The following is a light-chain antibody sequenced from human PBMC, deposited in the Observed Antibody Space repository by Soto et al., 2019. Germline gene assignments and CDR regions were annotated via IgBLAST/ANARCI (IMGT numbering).Light chain of an antibody. V-gene: IGKV1-12*01. CDR2: AAS. Sequence: DIQMTPSPSSVSASVGDRVTITCRASQDISSWLAWYQQKPGKAPKIMIYAASSLQGGVPSRFSGSGSGTEFTLTISSLQPEDFATYYCQKYNSYSWWTFGQGTKVDIK. CDR3: QKYNSYSWWT. J-gene: IGKJ1*01. CDR1: QDISSW.